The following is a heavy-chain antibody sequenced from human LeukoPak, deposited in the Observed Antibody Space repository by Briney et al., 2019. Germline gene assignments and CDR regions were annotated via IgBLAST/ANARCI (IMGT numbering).Heavy chain of an antibody. V-gene: IGHV4-59*01. Sequence: SETLSLTCTVSGGSISRYYWSWIRQPPGKGLEWIGYIYYSGSTNYNPSLNSRVTISLDTSKSQFSLKLSSVTAADTAVYYCARGPGLHDYWGQGTRVTVSS. CDR3: ARGPGLHDY. D-gene: IGHD5-24*01. CDR2: IYYSGST. CDR1: GGSISRYY. J-gene: IGHJ4*02.